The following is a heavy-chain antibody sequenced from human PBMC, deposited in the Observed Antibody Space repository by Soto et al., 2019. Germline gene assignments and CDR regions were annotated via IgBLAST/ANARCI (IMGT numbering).Heavy chain of an antibody. J-gene: IGHJ4*02. CDR1: GYTFTSYA. D-gene: IGHD5-18*01. CDR3: ASMGIQLWSFDY. Sequence: ASVKVSCKASGYTFTSYAMHWVRQAPGQRLEWMGWINAGNGNTKYSQKFQGRVTITRDTSASTAYMELSSLRSEDTAVYYCASMGIQLWSFDYWGQGTLVTVSS. V-gene: IGHV1-3*01. CDR2: INAGNGNT.